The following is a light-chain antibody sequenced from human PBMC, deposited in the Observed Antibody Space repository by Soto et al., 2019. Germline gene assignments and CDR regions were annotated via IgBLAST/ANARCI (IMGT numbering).Light chain of an antibody. CDR3: QQSYSTPPYP. V-gene: IGKV1-39*01. J-gene: IGKJ2*01. Sequence: DIQMTQSPSSLSASVGDRVTITCRASQSISSYLNWYQQKPGKAPKLLFYAASSLQSGVPSRFSGSGSGTDFTLTISSLQPEDFATYYCQQSYSTPPYPFGQGTKLEIK. CDR2: AAS. CDR1: QSISSY.